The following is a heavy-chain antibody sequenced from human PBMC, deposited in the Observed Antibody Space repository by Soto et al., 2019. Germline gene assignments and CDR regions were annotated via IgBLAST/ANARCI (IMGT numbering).Heavy chain of an antibody. CDR1: GFTFSDYY. D-gene: IGHD3-22*01. V-gene: IGHV3-30*03. CDR3: TRLGYYDSSGYY. CDR2: IPFDGRSQ. J-gene: IGHJ4*02. Sequence: LRLSCAASGFTFSDYYMSWIRQAPGKGLEWVAVIPFDGRSQDYAAFVKGRFTISRDDSKSIAYLQMNSLKTEDTAVYYCTRLGYYDSSGYYWGQGTLVTVSS.